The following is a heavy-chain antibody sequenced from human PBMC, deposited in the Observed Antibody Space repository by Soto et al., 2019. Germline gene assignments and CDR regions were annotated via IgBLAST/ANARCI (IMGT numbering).Heavy chain of an antibody. CDR3: AKEGYSGYTKIDSYFDY. CDR1: GFTFSSYG. D-gene: IGHD5-12*01. Sequence: QVQLVESGGGVVQPGRSLRLSCAASGFTFSSYGMHWVRQAPGKGLEWVAVISYDGSNKYYADSVKGRFTISRDNSKNTLYLQMNSLRAEDTAVYYCAKEGYSGYTKIDSYFDYWGPGTLVTVSS. CDR2: ISYDGSNK. J-gene: IGHJ4*02. V-gene: IGHV3-30*18.